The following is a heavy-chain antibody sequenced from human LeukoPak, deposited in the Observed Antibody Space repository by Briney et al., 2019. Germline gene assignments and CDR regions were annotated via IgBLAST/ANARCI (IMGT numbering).Heavy chain of an antibody. V-gene: IGHV6-1*01. CDR3: ARESEAGTWNDY. Sequence: SQTLSLTCAISGDSVSINSPAWNSIKQSPSRGLEWQGRTYYRSKWYNDYAGSVKSRITINPDTSKNQFSLRLNSVTPEDTAVYYCARESEAGTWNDYWGQGTLGTVSS. CDR2: TYYRSKWYN. D-gene: IGHD6-19*01. J-gene: IGHJ4*02. CDR1: GDSVSINSPA.